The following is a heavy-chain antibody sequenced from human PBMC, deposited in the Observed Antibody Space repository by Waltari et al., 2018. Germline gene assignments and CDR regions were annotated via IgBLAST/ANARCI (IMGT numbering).Heavy chain of an antibody. CDR3: VRENCSVTSCFKHFDY. D-gene: IGHD2-2*01. V-gene: IGHV3-21*01. CDR1: GVSCGTYN. J-gene: IGHJ4*02. Sequence: EGQLVESGGGLVKRGGSLRLSCAASGVSCGTYNMNWVRQAPGKGLEWVSYISSSSAYKYYADSVKGRFAISRDNAKNLLFLQMNSLRADDTAVYYCVRENCSVTSCFKHFDYWGRGILVTVSS. CDR2: ISSSSAYK.